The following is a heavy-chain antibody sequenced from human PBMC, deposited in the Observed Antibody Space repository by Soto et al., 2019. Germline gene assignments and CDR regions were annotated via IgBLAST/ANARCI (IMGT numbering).Heavy chain of an antibody. CDR1: GYTFSNYD. D-gene: IGHD3-3*01. V-gene: IGHV1-8*01. Sequence: QVQLVQSGAEVKKPGASVKVSCKASGYTFSNYDINWVRQATGQGLESMGWINPNSGNTGYAQKFQGRVTMTWNISINTAYMELSSLTSDDSAVHYCAREWMRRFVYWGPGTLVTVSS. CDR2: INPNSGNT. CDR3: AREWMRRFVY. J-gene: IGHJ4*02.